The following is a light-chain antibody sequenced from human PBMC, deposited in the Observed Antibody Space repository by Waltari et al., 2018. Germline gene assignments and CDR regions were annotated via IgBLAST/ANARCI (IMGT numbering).Light chain of an antibody. J-gene: IGKJ2*01. CDR1: QSVSSN. Sequence: ERVMTQSPATLSVSPGERATLSCRASQSVSSNLAWYQQKPGQAPRLLMYGASTRATGTPARFSGSGSGTEFTLTISSMQSEDLGVYYCQQYNNWPYTFGQGAKLEIK. CDR3: QQYNNWPYT. CDR2: GAS. V-gene: IGKV3-15*01.